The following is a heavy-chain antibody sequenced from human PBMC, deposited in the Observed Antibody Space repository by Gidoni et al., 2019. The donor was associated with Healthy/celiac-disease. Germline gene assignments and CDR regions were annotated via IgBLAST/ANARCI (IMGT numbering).Heavy chain of an antibody. CDR2: MSSSGGST. CDR1: RSTSISYA. CDR3: AKATGIVGAIDWFDP. V-gene: IGHV3-23*01. Sequence: EVQLLEYGGGLVQPGGSLRLSCAASRSTSISYAMSWVRQASGKGLEWVSDMSSSGGSTYYADSVKGRLNISRDNSKNTLYLQMNRLRAEDTAVYYCAKATGIVGAIDWFDPWGQGTLVTVSS. D-gene: IGHD1-26*01. J-gene: IGHJ5*02.